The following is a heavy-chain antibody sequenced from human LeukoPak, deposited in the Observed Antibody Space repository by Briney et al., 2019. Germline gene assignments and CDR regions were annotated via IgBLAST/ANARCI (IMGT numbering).Heavy chain of an antibody. CDR2: IYYSGST. J-gene: IGHJ4*02. D-gene: IGHD3-10*01. V-gene: IGHV4-39*01. Sequence: PSETLSLTCAVYGDSFSGYYWTWIRQPPGKGLEWIGSIYYSGSTYYNPSLKSRVTISVDTSKNQFSLKLSSVTAADTAVYYCARTRYYYNSRSYGAPYYFDYWGQGTLVTVSS. CDR3: ARTRYYYNSRSYGAPYYFDY. CDR1: GDSFSGYY.